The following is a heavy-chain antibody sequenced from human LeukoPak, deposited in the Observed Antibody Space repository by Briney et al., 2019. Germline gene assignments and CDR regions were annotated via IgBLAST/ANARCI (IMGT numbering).Heavy chain of an antibody. Sequence: RTGRSLRLSCAASGFTFNNAWMGWVRQAPGKGLEWVGRIKGQTDGGTTDYAAPVKGRFTISRDDSKNKLYMQMNSLKTDDTAVYYCITVYFGGVKNWGQGTLVTVSS. D-gene: IGHD3-16*01. V-gene: IGHV3-15*01. CDR2: IKGQTDGGTT. CDR3: ITVYFGGVKN. J-gene: IGHJ4*02. CDR1: GFTFNNAW.